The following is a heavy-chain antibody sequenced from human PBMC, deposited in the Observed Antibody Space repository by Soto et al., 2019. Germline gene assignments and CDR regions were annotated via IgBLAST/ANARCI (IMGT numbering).Heavy chain of an antibody. J-gene: IGHJ6*03. CDR1: GYTFTSYY. CDR2: INPSGGST. D-gene: IGHD2-2*01. Sequence: GASVKVSCKASGYTFTSYYMHWVRQAPGQGLEWMGIINPSGGSTSYAQKFQGRVTMTRDTSTSTVYMELSSLRSEDTAVYYCATRGAYCSSTSCYAFSPYYMDVWGKGSTVTVSS. CDR3: ATRGAYCSSTSCYAFSPYYMDV. V-gene: IGHV1-46*03.